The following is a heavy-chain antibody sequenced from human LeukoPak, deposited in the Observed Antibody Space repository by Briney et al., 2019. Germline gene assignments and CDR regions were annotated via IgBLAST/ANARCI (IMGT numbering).Heavy chain of an antibody. CDR2: IYYSGST. J-gene: IGHJ5*02. Sequence: KPSETLSLTCTVSGGSISSSSYYWGWIRQPPGKGLEWIGSIYYSGSTYYNPSLKSRVTISVDTSKNQFSLKLSSVTAADTAVYYCARQADNWFDPWGQGTLVTVSS. V-gene: IGHV4-39*01. CDR1: GGSISSSSYY. CDR3: ARQADNWFDP.